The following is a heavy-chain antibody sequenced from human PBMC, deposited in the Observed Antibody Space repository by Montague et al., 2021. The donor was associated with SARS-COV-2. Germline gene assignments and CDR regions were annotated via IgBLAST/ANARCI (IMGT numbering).Heavy chain of an antibody. Sequence: SLRLSCAASGFTFSSYAMSWVRQAPGKGLEWVSVIYSGGSSTYYADSVKGRFTISRDNSKNTLYLQMNSLRAEDTAVYYCAKVKHVNYDFWSGYRGGYFDYWGQGTLVTVSS. J-gene: IGHJ4*02. V-gene: IGHV3-23*03. D-gene: IGHD3-3*01. CDR3: AKVKHVNYDFWSGYRGGYFDY. CDR2: IYSGGSST. CDR1: GFTFSSYA.